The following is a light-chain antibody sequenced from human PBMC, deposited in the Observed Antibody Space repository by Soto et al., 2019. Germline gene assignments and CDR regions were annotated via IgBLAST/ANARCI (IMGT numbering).Light chain of an antibody. Sequence: QSALTQPRSVSGSPGQSVTISCTGTSSDVGGYTYVSWYQQHPGKAPKLIIYDVTERPSGVPARFSGSKSGNTASLTISGLQAEDEADCYCCSYAGSYTYVFGTGTKLTVL. CDR2: DVT. CDR1: SSDVGGYTY. J-gene: IGLJ1*01. V-gene: IGLV2-11*01. CDR3: CSYAGSYTYV.